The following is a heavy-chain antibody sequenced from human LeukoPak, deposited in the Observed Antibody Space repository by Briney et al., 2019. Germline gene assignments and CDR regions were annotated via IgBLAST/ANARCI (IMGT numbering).Heavy chain of an antibody. CDR2: IYHSGST. D-gene: IGHD2-2*01. J-gene: IGHJ1*01. Sequence: SETLSLTCTVSGGSISSGGYYWSWIRQPPGKGLEWIGYIYHSGSTYYNPSLKSRVTISVHRSKYQFSLKLSSVTAADTAVYYCARAPGYCSSTSCQIYFQHWGQGTLVTVSS. V-gene: IGHV4-30-2*01. CDR1: GGSISSGGYY. CDR3: ARAPGYCSSTSCQIYFQH.